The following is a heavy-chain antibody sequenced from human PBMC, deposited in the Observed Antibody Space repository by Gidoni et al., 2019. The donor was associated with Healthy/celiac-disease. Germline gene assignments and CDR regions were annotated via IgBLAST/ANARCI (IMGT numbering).Heavy chain of an antibody. CDR1: GGSFSGYY. J-gene: IGHJ5*02. V-gene: IGHV4-34*01. D-gene: IGHD3-10*01. CDR3: ARGAAVWRSIYYGSGKDNWFDP. CDR2: INHSGST. Sequence: QVQLQQWGAGLLKPSETLSLTCAVYGGSFSGYYWSWIRQPPGKRREWIGEINHSGSTNYNPSLKSRVTISVDTSKNQFSLKLSSVTAADTAVYYCARGAAVWRSIYYGSGKDNWFDPWGQGTLVTVSS.